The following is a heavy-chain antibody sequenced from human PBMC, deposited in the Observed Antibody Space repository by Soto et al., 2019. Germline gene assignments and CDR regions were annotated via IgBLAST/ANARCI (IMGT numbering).Heavy chain of an antibody. D-gene: IGHD6-6*01. Sequence: QVQLQQGGAGLLKPSETLSLTCAVYGGSFSGYYWSWIRQPPGKGLEWMGEINHSGSTNYNPSLKRRVTISVDTSKNQFSLKLSSVTAADTAVYYCARGQRSSSPYYYYYGMDVWGQGTTVTVSS. CDR1: GGSFSGYY. J-gene: IGHJ6*02. CDR2: INHSGST. V-gene: IGHV4-34*01. CDR3: ARGQRSSSPYYYYYGMDV.